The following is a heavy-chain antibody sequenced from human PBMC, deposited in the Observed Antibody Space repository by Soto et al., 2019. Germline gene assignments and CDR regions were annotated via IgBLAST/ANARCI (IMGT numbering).Heavy chain of an antibody. CDR1: GFTFSSYA. Sequence: GGSLRLSCAASGFTFSSYAMSWVRQAPGKGLEWVSAISGSGGSTYYADSVKGRFTISRDNSKNTLYLQMNSLRAEDTAVYYFAKGKFELELRDAFDIWGQGTMVTVSS. CDR2: ISGSGGST. CDR3: AKGKFELELRDAFDI. J-gene: IGHJ3*02. V-gene: IGHV3-23*01. D-gene: IGHD1-7*01.